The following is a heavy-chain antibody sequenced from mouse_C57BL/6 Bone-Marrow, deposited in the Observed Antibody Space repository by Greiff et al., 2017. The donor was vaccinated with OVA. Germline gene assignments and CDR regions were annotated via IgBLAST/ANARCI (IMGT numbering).Heavy chain of an antibody. CDR3: ARGVWLSPFAY. CDR2: IYPRSGNT. CDR1: GYTFTSYG. J-gene: IGHJ3*01. Sequence: QVQLQQSGAELARPGASVKLSCKASGYTFTSYGISWVKQRTGQGLEWIGEIYPRSGNTYYNEKFKGKATLTADKSSSTAYMELRSLTAEDSAVDVCARGVWLSPFAYWGQGTLVTVSA. D-gene: IGHD2-10*02. V-gene: IGHV1-81*01.